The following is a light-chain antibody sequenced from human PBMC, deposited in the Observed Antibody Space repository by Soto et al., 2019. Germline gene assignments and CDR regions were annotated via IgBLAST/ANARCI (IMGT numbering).Light chain of an antibody. CDR3: HQCAHSPLT. V-gene: IGKV3-20*01. Sequence: EIVLTQSPATLSLSPGERATLSCKASHSVTNDYLAWYQQKPGQPPRLIIYDAVDRATGVPDRFIGSGSGTAFTLTISRLEPEDFAVYYCHQCAHSPLTFGQGTKVEIK. J-gene: IGKJ1*01. CDR1: HSVTNDY. CDR2: DAV.